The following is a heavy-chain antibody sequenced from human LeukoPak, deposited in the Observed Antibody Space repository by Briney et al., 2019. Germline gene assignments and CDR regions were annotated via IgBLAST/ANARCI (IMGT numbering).Heavy chain of an antibody. D-gene: IGHD2-2*02. J-gene: IGHJ4*02. CDR2: ISYGGGST. V-gene: IGHV3-23*01. CDR1: GFTFSRYV. Sequence: GRSLRLSCAASGFTFSRYVLRWVRQPPAKELEGVAGISYGGGSTYYADSVKGRFTISRDNSKNTLYLQMNSLRAEDTAVYYCAKDGDIVVVPAAIIAAACFDYWGQGTLVTVSS. CDR3: AKDGDIVVVPAAIIAAACFDY.